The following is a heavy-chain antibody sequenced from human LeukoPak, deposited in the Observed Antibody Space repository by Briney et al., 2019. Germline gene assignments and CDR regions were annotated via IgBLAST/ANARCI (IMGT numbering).Heavy chain of an antibody. D-gene: IGHD3-3*01. V-gene: IGHV4-34*01. Sequence: SETLSLTCAVSGGSFSGYYWSWIRQPPGKGLEWIGGINHRGSTNYNPSLKSRVTISVDTSKNQFSLKPSSVTAADTAVYYCARAPYYDFWSGYRGVFDPWGQGTLVTVSS. J-gene: IGHJ5*02. CDR1: GGSFSGYY. CDR2: INHRGST. CDR3: ARAPYYDFWSGYRGVFDP.